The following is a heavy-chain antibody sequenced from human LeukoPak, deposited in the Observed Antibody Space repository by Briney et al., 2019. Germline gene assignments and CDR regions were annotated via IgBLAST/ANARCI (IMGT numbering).Heavy chain of an antibody. D-gene: IGHD2-2*01. CDR2: IYYSGST. CDR3: ARHTKNIVVVPAANPKPPYGMDV. V-gene: IGHV4-39*07. CDR1: GGSISSSSYY. J-gene: IGHJ6*02. Sequence: SETLSLTCTVSGGSISSSSYYWGWIRQPPGKGLEWIGSIYYSGSTYYNPSLKSRVTISVDKSKNQFSLKLSSVTAADTAVYYCARHTKNIVVVPAANPKPPYGMDVWGQGTTVTVSS.